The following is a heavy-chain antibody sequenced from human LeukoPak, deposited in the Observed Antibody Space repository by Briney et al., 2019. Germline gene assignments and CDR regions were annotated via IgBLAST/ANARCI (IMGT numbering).Heavy chain of an antibody. CDR3: AKDPSGRWSGSYVDY. J-gene: IGHJ4*02. CDR1: GFTFSSYV. CDR2: IWYDGSNK. V-gene: IGHV3-33*06. Sequence: PGGSLRLSCAASGFTFSSYVMHWVRQAPGKGLEWVAVIWYDGSNKYYADSVKGRFTISRDNSKNTLYLQMNSLRAEDTAVYYCAKDPSGRWSGSYVDYWGQGTLVTVSS. D-gene: IGHD1-26*01.